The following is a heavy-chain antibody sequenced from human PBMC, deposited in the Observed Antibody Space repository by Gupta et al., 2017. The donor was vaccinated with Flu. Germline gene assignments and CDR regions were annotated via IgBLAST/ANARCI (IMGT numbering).Heavy chain of an antibody. CDR3: AKEVHGDYDNWFDP. J-gene: IGHJ5*02. V-gene: IGHV3-9*01. CDR2: ISWNSGSI. D-gene: IGHD4-17*01. CDR1: GFTFDDYA. Sequence: EVQLVESGGGLVQPGRSLRLSCAASGFTFDDYAMHWVRQAPGKGLEWVSGISWNSGSIGYADSVKGRFTISRDNAKNSLYLQMNSLRAEDTALYYCAKEVHGDYDNWFDPWGQGTLVTVAS.